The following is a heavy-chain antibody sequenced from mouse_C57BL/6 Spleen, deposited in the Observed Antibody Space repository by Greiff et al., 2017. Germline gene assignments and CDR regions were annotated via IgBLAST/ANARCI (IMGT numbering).Heavy chain of an antibody. V-gene: IGHV3-6*01. CDR3: ASRGTIVTFDY. Sequence: EVKVEESGPGLVKPSQSLSLTCSVTGYSITSGYYWNWIRQFPGNKLEWMGYISYDGSNNYNPSLKNRISITRDTSKNQFFLKLNSVTTEDTATYYCASRGTIVTFDYWGQGTTLTVSS. CDR2: ISYDGSN. CDR1: GYSITSGYY. D-gene: IGHD2-5*01. J-gene: IGHJ2*01.